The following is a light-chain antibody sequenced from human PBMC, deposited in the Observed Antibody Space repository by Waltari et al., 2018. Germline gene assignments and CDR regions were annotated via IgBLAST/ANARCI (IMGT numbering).Light chain of an antibody. CDR2: GAS. CDR3: QQYNNWPRWT. Sequence: EIVMTQSPATLSVSPGERATLSCRASQRVSSNVAWYQQKPGQAPRLLIYGASTRATGIPARFSGSGSGTEFTLTISSRQAEDFAVYYCQQYNNWPRWTFGQGTKVEIK. J-gene: IGKJ1*01. CDR1: QRVSSN. V-gene: IGKV3-15*01.